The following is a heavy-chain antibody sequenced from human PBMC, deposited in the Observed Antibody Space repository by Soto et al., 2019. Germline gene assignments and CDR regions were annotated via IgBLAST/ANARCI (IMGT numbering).Heavy chain of an antibody. CDR2: ISTDGGGR. V-gene: IGHV3-64*07. CDR1: GFSFTTYA. D-gene: IGHD3-10*01. Sequence: EVQLVESGGGLVQPGGSLRLSCAASGFSFTTYAMHWVRQAPGKGLQYVAAISTDGGGRYYTDSVKGRFIISRDNSKSTLYLQMGSLRGEDMAVYYCGRYGSGSAYDHWGQGALVTVSS. J-gene: IGHJ4*02. CDR3: GRYGSGSAYDH.